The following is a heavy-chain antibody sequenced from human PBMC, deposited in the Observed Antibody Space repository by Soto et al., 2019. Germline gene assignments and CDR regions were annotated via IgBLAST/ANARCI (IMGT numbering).Heavy chain of an antibody. V-gene: IGHV4-59*01. J-gene: IGHJ4*02. CDR3: ARHPQGAGSSWYVLAY. Sequence: PSVTLSLTCTASGCSISSYYWSWIRQAPGKGLEWIGYIYYSGSTNYNPSLKSRVTISVDTSKNQFSLKLSSVTAADTAVYYCARHPQGAGSSWYVLAYWGQGTLVTLSS. CDR1: GCSISSYY. CDR2: IYYSGST. D-gene: IGHD6-13*01.